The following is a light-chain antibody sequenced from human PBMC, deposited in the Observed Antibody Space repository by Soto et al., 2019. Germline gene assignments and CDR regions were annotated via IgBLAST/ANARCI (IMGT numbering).Light chain of an antibody. V-gene: IGKV1-9*01. CDR1: QDVSRY. J-gene: IGKJ3*01. Sequence: QLTQSPSSLSASVGDRVTITCRASQDVSRYLAWYQQKAGKAPKLLIYGASTLQSGVPSRFSGFGSGTEFTITISSLQHEDFATYHCQQLQRTPFTFGSGTTVDV. CDR2: GAS. CDR3: QQLQRTPFT.